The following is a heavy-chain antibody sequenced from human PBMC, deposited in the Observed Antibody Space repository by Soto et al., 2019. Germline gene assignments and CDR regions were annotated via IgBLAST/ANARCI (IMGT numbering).Heavy chain of an antibody. Sequence: GESLKISCKGSGYSFTSYWIGWVRQMPGKGLEWMGIIYPGDSDTRYSPSFQGQVTISADKSISTAYLQWSSLKASDTAMYYCSSLGFCIGGSCYPYYYYYYMDVWGKGTTVTVSS. D-gene: IGHD2-15*01. J-gene: IGHJ6*03. CDR2: IYPGDSDT. CDR1: GYSFTSYW. CDR3: SSLGFCIGGSCYPYYYYYYMDV. V-gene: IGHV5-51*01.